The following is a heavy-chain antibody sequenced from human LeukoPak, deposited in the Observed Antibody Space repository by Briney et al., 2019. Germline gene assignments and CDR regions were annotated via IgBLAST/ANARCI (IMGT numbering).Heavy chain of an antibody. Sequence: KTSETLSLTCTVSGGSISSYYWSWIRQPPGKGLEWIGYIYNGGSTNYNPSLKSRVTISVDTSKKQFSLKLSSVTAADTAVYYCARVGYYPDYYMDVWGKGTTVTVSS. D-gene: IGHD3-10*01. J-gene: IGHJ6*03. CDR2: IYNGGST. CDR3: ARVGYYPDYYMDV. CDR1: GGSISSYY. V-gene: IGHV4-59*01.